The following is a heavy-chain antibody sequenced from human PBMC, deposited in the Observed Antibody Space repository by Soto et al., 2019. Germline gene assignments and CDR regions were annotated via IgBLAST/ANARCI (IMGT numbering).Heavy chain of an antibody. V-gene: IGHV4-30-4*01. Sequence: KSSETLSLTCTVSGGSISSGDYYWSWIRQPPWKGLEWIGYIYYSGSTYYNPSLKSRVTMSVDTSKNQFSLKLSSVTAADTAVYYCARDSLYYYDSSGYYCDAFDIWGQGXMVTVSS. CDR2: IYYSGST. J-gene: IGHJ3*02. CDR3: ARDSLYYYDSSGYYCDAFDI. CDR1: GGSISSGDYY. D-gene: IGHD3-22*01.